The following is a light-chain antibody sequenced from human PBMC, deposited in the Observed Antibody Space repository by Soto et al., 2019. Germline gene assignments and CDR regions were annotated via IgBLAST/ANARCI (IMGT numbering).Light chain of an antibody. Sequence: QSVVTQEPSLTVSPGGTVTLTCGSSTGAVTSGHYPYWFQQKPGQAPRTLFYDTSNKHSWTPARFSGSLLGGKAALTLSGAQPEDEAEYYCSLSYSGARPVFGGGTKLTVL. V-gene: IGLV7-46*01. CDR1: TGAVTSGHY. CDR2: DTS. CDR3: SLSYSGARPV. J-gene: IGLJ2*01.